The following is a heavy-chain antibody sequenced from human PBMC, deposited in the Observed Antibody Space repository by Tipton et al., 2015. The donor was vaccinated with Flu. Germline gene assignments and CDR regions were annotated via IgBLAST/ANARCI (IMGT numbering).Heavy chain of an antibody. V-gene: IGHV4-59*01. D-gene: IGHD3-10*01. Sequence: TLSLTCTVSGGSINNYYWSWIRRPPGKGLEWIGYIYYIGSTNYNPSLKSRVTISVDTSKNQFSLKLSSVTAADTAVYHCARASSGPPRSHFDYWGQGTLVTVSS. CDR2: IYYIGST. J-gene: IGHJ4*02. CDR3: ARASSGPPRSHFDY. CDR1: GGSINNYY.